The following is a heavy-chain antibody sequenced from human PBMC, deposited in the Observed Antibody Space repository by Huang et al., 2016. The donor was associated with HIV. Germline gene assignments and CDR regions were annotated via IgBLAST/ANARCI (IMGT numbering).Heavy chain of an antibody. Sequence: QVQLVQSGAEVKKPGASVKVSCQASGYTFTSYGISWVRQAPGQGLEWMRFINTKNGVTNSAQKLQGRVTMTTDSSTDTAYMELRSLRSDDTAVYYCARDRRVVHNALDVWGQGTKVTVSS. J-gene: IGHJ3*01. D-gene: IGHD3-3*01. CDR2: INTKNGVT. CDR1: GYTFTSYG. CDR3: ARDRRVVHNALDV. V-gene: IGHV1-18*04.